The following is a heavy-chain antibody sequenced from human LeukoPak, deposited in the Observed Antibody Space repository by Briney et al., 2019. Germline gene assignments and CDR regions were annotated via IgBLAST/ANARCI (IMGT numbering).Heavy chain of an antibody. J-gene: IGHJ4*02. V-gene: IGHV3-30-3*01. CDR3: ARVDTAMFAIDY. D-gene: IGHD5-18*01. Sequence: GGALRLSCAASGFTFSSYAMHRVRQTPARGLHRPPVISLDGSNKYYAASVKGRFTISRDNSKNPLYLQMNSLRAEDTAVYYCARVDTAMFAIDYWGQGTLVTVSS. CDR2: ISLDGSNK. CDR1: GFTFSSYA.